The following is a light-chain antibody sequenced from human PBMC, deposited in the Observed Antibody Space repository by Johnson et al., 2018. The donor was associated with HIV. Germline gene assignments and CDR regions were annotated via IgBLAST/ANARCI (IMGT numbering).Light chain of an antibody. J-gene: IGLJ1*01. CDR1: SSNIGNNL. Sequence: QSVLTQPPSVSAAPGQKVTISCYGSSSNIGNNLASWYQQLPGTAPKLLIYANNKRPSGIPDRFSGSKSGTSATLGITGLQTGDEADYYCGTWDNGLSAYVFGTGTKVTVL. CDR2: ANN. V-gene: IGLV1-51*02. CDR3: GTWDNGLSAYV.